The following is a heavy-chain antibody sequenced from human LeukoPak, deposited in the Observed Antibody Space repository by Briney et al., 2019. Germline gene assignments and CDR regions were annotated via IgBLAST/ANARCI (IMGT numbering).Heavy chain of an antibody. J-gene: IGHJ4*02. Sequence: PSETLSLTRTVSGGSLSRYHWSWIRPPPGKGLEWIGYISYSGSTNYNPSLKSRVTISVDTSQTQFSLKLRCVTAADTSVYYCARHGSDYSFDYWGQRTLVSASS. CDR1: GGSLSRYH. D-gene: IGHD3-22*01. V-gene: IGHV4-59*08. CDR3: ARHGSDYSFDY. CDR2: ISYSGST.